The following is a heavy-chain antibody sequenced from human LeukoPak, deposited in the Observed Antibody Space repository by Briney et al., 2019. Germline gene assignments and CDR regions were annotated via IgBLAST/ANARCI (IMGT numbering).Heavy chain of an antibody. J-gene: IGHJ5*02. V-gene: IGHV3-48*01. Sequence: PGRSLRLSCAVSGFTFSSYSMNWVRQAPGKGLEWVSYISSSSSTIYYADSVKGRFTISRDNAKNSLYLQMNSLRAEDTAVYYCASGAEGYVFDPWGQGTLVTVSS. CDR2: ISSSSSTI. CDR1: GFTFSSYS. CDR3: ASGAEGYVFDP. D-gene: IGHD5-12*01.